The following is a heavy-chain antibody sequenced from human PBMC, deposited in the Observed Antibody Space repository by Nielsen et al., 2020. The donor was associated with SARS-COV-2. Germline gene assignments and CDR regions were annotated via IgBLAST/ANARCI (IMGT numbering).Heavy chain of an antibody. CDR1: GFTFSNYS. J-gene: IGHJ4*02. CDR2: ISSSSSTI. CDR3: ARDDGSYYPVYYFDY. V-gene: IGHV3-48*02. D-gene: IGHD1-26*01. Sequence: GGSLRLSCAASGFTFSNYSMNWVRQAPGKGLEWVSYISSSSSTIYYADSVKGRFTISRDNAKNSLYLQMNSLRDEDTAVYYCARDDGSYYPVYYFDYWGQGTLVTVSS.